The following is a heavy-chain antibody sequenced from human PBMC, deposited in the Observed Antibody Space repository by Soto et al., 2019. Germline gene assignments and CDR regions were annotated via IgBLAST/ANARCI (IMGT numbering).Heavy chain of an antibody. V-gene: IGHV4-30-2*01. Sequence: QLQLQESGSGLVKPSQTLSLTCAVSGGSISSGGYSWSWIRQPPGKGLEWIGYIYHSGSTYYNPSLKSRVTISVDRSKNQFSLKLSSVTAADTAVYYCARDSSSWYGYFDYWGQGTLVTVSS. D-gene: IGHD6-13*01. CDR2: IYHSGST. CDR3: ARDSSSWYGYFDY. J-gene: IGHJ4*02. CDR1: GGSISSGGYS.